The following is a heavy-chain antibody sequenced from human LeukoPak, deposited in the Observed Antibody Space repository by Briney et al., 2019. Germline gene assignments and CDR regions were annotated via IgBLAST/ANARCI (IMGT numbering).Heavy chain of an antibody. V-gene: IGHV3-7*03. Sequence: PGGSLRLSCKASRFTFSTYWMTWVRQAPGKGLEWVANINQDGSEKYYVGSVKGRFTVSRGNAKNSMYLQMNSLRAEDTAVYYCATRYSSRDFWGQGTLVTVSS. J-gene: IGHJ4*02. D-gene: IGHD6-13*01. CDR1: RFTFSTYW. CDR3: ATRYSSRDF. CDR2: INQDGSEK.